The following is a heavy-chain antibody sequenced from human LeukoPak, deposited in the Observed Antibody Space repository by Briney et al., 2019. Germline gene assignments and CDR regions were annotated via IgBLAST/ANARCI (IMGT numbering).Heavy chain of an antibody. CDR2: VHYTGST. CDR3: ATLGLLRGAGFSLATHFDY. D-gene: IGHD1-26*01. Sequence: SETLSLTCTVSGGSISNNYYYWAWIRQPPGKGLGLVGYVHYTGSTFYNPSLKSRVTISADTSKNQFSLSLTSVTAADTTVYYCATLGLLRGAGFSLATHFDYWGQGTLVSVSS. CDR1: GGSISNNYYY. V-gene: IGHV4-39*01. J-gene: IGHJ4*02.